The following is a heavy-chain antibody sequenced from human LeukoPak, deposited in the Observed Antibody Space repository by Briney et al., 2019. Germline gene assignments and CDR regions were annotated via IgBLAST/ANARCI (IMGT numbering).Heavy chain of an antibody. J-gene: IGHJ4*02. V-gene: IGHV3-66*01. D-gene: IGHD1-26*01. Sequence: PGGSLRLSCAASGFTVSSNYMSWVRQAPGKGLEWVSVIYSGGSTYYADSVKGRFTISRDNSKNTLYLQMNSLRAEDTAVYYCARSKWELHPLYFDYWGQGTLVTVSS. CDR2: IYSGGST. CDR3: ARSKWELHPLYFDY. CDR1: GFTVSSNY.